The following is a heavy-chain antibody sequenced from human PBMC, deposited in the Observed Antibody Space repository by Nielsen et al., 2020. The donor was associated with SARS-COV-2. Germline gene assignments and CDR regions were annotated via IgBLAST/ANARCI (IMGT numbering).Heavy chain of an antibody. J-gene: IGHJ3*02. Sequence: SGPTLVKPTQTFTLTCTFSGFSLSTSAVGVGWIRQPPGKALEWLAVIYWNDDKRYSPSLRSRLTITKDTPKNQVDLSMINMDPVDTATYYCAHVSKLYCGGDCETFDIWGQGTMVTVSS. CDR2: IYWNDDK. V-gene: IGHV2-5*01. CDR3: AHVSKLYCGGDCETFDI. D-gene: IGHD2-21*01. CDR1: GFSLSTSAVG.